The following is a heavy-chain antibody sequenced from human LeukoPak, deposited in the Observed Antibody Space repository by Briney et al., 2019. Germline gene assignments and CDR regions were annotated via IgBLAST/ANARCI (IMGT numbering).Heavy chain of an antibody. Sequence: VASVKVSCKPSGYTFTGYYIHWVRQAPGQGLEWMGWINPSSGGTNYPQNFQGRVTMTRDTSLSTAYMEVSGLRSDDTAVYYCARGVVAATFYYYMDVWGKGTTVTVSS. CDR1: GYTFTGYY. J-gene: IGHJ6*03. CDR3: ARGVVAATFYYYMDV. CDR2: INPSSGGT. D-gene: IGHD2-15*01. V-gene: IGHV1-2*02.